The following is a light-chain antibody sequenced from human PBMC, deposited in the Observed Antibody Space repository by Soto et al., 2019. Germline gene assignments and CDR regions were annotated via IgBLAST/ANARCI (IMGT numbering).Light chain of an antibody. Sequence: DIQMTQFPSTLSASVGDRVTLTCRASQTTNTWLAWYQQKPGTAPKLLIYDASSLEGGVPSRFSASGSGTEFTLTISSLQPDDLATYYCQQYISYPYTFGQGTKVEIK. CDR2: DAS. CDR1: QTTNTW. CDR3: QQYISYPYT. V-gene: IGKV1-5*01. J-gene: IGKJ2*01.